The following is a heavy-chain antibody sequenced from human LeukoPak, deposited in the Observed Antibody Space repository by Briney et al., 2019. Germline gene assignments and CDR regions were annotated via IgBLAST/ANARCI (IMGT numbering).Heavy chain of an antibody. CDR1: GGIFSSYA. V-gene: IGHV1-69*05. CDR2: IIPIFGTA. Sequence: SVKVSCKASGGIFSSYAISWVRQAPGQGLEWMGGIIPIFGTANYAQKFQGRVTITTDESTSTAYMELSSLRSEDTAVYYCARGEYSSSSMGDYYYYMDVWGKGTTVTVSS. J-gene: IGHJ6*03. CDR3: ARGEYSSSSMGDYYYYMDV. D-gene: IGHD6-6*01.